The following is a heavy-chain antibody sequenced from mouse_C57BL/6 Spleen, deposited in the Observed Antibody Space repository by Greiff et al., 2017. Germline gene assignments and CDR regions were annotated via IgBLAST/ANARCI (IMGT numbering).Heavy chain of an antibody. V-gene: IGHV7-3*01. D-gene: IGHD1-1*01. CDR3: ARFDYGSSYVDWYFDV. CDR1: GFTFTDYY. Sequence: DVKLVESGGGLVQPGGSLSLSCAASGFTFTDYYMSWVRQPPGKALEWLGFIRNKANGYSTEYSASVKGRFTISRDNSQSILYLQMNALRAEDSATYYCARFDYGSSYVDWYFDVWGTGTTVTVSS. J-gene: IGHJ1*03. CDR2: IRNKANGYST.